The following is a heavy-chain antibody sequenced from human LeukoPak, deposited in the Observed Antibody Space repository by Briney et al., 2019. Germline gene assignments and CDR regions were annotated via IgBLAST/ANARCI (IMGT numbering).Heavy chain of an antibody. CDR1: GYTFTSYD. Sequence: ASVKVSCKASGYTFTSYDINWVRHAAGQGLEWMGWMNPNSGNTGYAQKFQGRVTMTRNTSISTAYMELSSLRSEDTAVYYCARRYYDFWSGSSIDYWGQGTLVTVSS. J-gene: IGHJ4*02. V-gene: IGHV1-8*01. D-gene: IGHD3-3*01. CDR3: ARRYYDFWSGSSIDY. CDR2: MNPNSGNT.